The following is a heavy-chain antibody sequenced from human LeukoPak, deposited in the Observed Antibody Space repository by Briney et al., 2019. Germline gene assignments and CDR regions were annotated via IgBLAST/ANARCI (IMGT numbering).Heavy chain of an antibody. D-gene: IGHD1-26*01. CDR2: IRYDGSNK. J-gene: IGHJ4*02. CDR1: GFTLSSYG. Sequence: GGSLRLSCAASGFTLSSYGMHWVRQAPGKGLEWVAFIRYDGSNKYYADSVKGRFTISRDNSKNTLYLQMNSLRAEDTAVYCCAKDRLRIGLTHREFDYWGQGTLVTVSS. V-gene: IGHV3-30*02. CDR3: AKDRLRIGLTHREFDY.